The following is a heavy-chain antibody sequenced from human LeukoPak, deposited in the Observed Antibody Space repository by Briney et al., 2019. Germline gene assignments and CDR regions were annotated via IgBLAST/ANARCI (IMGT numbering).Heavy chain of an antibody. J-gene: IGHJ4*02. CDR1: GFTFTSSA. CDR3: VGSSGYSPLPDY. CDR2: IVVGSGNT. Sequence: SVKVSCKASGFTFTSSAVQWVRQARGQRLEWIGWIVVGSGNTNYAQKFQERVTITRDMSSSTAYMELSSLRSEDTAVYYCVGSSGYSPLPDYWGQGTLVTVSS. V-gene: IGHV1-58*01. D-gene: IGHD3-22*01.